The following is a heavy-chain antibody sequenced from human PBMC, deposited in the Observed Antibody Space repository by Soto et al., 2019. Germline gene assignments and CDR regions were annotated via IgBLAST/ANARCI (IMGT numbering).Heavy chain of an antibody. Sequence: GGSLRLSCAASGFTFSSYAMSWVRQAPGKGLEWVSAISGSGGSTYYADSVKGRFTISRDNSKNTLYLQMNSLRAEDTAVYYCAKDYNYYDGSGYFDYWGQGTLVTVSS. J-gene: IGHJ4*02. CDR1: GFTFSSYA. D-gene: IGHD3-22*01. V-gene: IGHV3-23*01. CDR3: AKDYNYYDGSGYFDY. CDR2: ISGSGGST.